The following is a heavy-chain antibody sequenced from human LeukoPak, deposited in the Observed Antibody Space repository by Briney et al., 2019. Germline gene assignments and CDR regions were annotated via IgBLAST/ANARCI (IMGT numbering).Heavy chain of an antibody. J-gene: IGHJ6*02. D-gene: IGHD6-19*01. CDR1: GGSISTYY. CDR2: IYYGGST. Sequence: SETLSLTCTVSGGSISTYYWSWIRQPPGKGLEWIGYIYYGGSTNYNPSLKSRVTISVDTSKNQFSLKLSSVTAADTAMYYCARDGRIAVAVFCYYYGMDVWGQGTTVTVSS. CDR3: ARDGRIAVAVFCYYYGMDV. V-gene: IGHV4-59*01.